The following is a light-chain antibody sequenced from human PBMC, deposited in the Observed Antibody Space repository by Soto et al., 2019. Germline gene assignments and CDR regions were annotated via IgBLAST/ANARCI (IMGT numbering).Light chain of an antibody. Sequence: QSVLTQPASVSGSPGQSITISCTGTSSDVGGYNYVSWYQQHPGKAPKLMIYDVSNRPSGVSNRFSGSKSGNTASLTISGLQAEDEADYYCSSYTSSSTRLVVFGGGTK. CDR1: SSDVGGYNY. J-gene: IGLJ2*01. CDR3: SSYTSSSTRLVV. CDR2: DVS. V-gene: IGLV2-14*01.